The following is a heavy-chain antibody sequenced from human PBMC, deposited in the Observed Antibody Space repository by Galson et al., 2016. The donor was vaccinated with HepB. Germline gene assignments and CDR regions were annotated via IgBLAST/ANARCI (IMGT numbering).Heavy chain of an antibody. CDR2: IYWDDAK. CDR1: GFSLSSAAVG. V-gene: IGHV2-5*02. J-gene: IGHJ5*02. D-gene: IGHD6-19*01. CDR3: AHGSGWLLDH. Sequence: PALVKPTQTLTLTCTFSGFSLSSAAVGVGWVRQAPGEAPEWLAFIYWDDAKYFSPSLSSRLTITKEPSKNPVVLTMTNMDPVDTGTYYCAHGSGWLLDHWGQGTLVTVSS.